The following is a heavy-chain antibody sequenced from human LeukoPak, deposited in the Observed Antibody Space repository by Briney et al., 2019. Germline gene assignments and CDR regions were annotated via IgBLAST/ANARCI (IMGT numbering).Heavy chain of an antibody. D-gene: IGHD3-3*01. CDR1: GGSFSGYY. J-gene: IGHJ6*02. CDR3: AGYTRGYDFWSGYYTVPPRPYGMDV. V-gene: IGHV4-34*01. Sequence: PSETLSLTCAVYGGSFSGYYWSWLRQPPGKGLEWLGEINHSGSTNYNPSLKSRVTISVDTSNNQFSLKLSSVTAADPAVYYCAGYTRGYDFWSGYYTVPPRPYGMDVWGQGTTVTVSS. CDR2: INHSGST.